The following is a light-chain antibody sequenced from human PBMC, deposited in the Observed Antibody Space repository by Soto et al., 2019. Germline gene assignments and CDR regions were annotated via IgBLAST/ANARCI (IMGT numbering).Light chain of an antibody. J-gene: IGKJ4*01. CDR1: QSISSY. CDR2: AAS. CDR3: QQSDSMPPT. V-gene: IGKV1-39*01. Sequence: DIQMTQSPSSLSASVGDRVTITCRASQSISSYLNWYQLKPGKAPKLLIYAASNFQSGVPSRFSGSGSETDFTLTISSLQPEDFATYYCQQSDSMPPTFGGGTKV.